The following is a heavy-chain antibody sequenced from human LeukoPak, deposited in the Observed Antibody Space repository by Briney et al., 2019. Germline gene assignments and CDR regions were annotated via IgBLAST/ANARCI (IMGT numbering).Heavy chain of an antibody. V-gene: IGHV3-23*01. J-gene: IGHJ3*02. CDR1: GFTFSSYG. D-gene: IGHD5-24*01. CDR3: AKGSIETDAFDI. CDR2: ISGSGGST. Sequence: GGSLRLSCAASGFTFSSYGMHWVRQAPGKGLEWVSAISGSGGSTYYADSVKGRFTISRDNSKNTLYLQMNSLRAEDTAVYYCAKGSIETDAFDIWGQGTMVTVSS.